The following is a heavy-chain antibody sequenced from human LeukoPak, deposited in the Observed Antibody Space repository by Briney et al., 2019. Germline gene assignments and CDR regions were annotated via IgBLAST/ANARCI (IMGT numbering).Heavy chain of an antibody. CDR1: GYSISSGYY. D-gene: IGHD3-3*01. CDR3: ARSSLSEGSGYYPNWFDP. V-gene: IGHV4-38-2*01. J-gene: IGHJ5*02. CDR2: IYHSGST. Sequence: SETLSLTCAVSGYSISSGYYWGWIRQPPGKGLEWIGSIYHSGSTYYNPSLKSRVTISVDTSKNQFSLKLSSVTAADTAVYYCARSSLSEGSGYYPNWFDPWGQGTLVTVSS.